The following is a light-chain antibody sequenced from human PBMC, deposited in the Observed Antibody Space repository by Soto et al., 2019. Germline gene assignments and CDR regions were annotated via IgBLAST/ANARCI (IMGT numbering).Light chain of an antibody. CDR1: SSDVGGYSY. Sequence: QSVLTQPASVSESPGQSITISCTGSSSDVGGYSYVSWYQQHPGKAPRLIIYDVSNRPSGVSNRFSGSKSGNTASLTISGLQAEDEADYYCNSYTSTSAPYVFGTGTKVTVL. CDR2: DVS. J-gene: IGLJ1*01. CDR3: NSYTSTSAPYV. V-gene: IGLV2-14*01.